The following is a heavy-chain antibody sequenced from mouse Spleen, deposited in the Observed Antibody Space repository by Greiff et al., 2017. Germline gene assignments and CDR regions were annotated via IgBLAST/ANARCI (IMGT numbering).Heavy chain of an antibody. D-gene: IGHD2-4*01. CDR3: ARRDYDVGPYAMDY. Sequence: EVQVVESGGGLVKPGGSLKLSCAASGFTFSDYGMHWVRQAPEKGLEWVAYISSGSSTIYYADTVKGRFTISRDNAKNTLFLQMTSLRSEDTAMYYCARRDYDVGPYAMDYWGQGTSVTVSS. J-gene: IGHJ4*01. CDR1: GFTFSDYG. CDR2: ISSGSSTI. V-gene: IGHV5-17*01.